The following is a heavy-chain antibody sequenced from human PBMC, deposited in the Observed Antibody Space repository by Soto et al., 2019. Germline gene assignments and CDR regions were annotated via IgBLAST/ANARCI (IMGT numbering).Heavy chain of an antibody. D-gene: IGHD3-3*01. CDR2: IWYDGSNK. J-gene: IGHJ4*02. CDR1: GFTFSSYG. Sequence: GGSLRLSCAASGFTFSSYGMHWVRQAPGKGLEWVAVIWYDGSNKYYADSVKGRFTISRDNSKNTLYLQMNSLRAEDTAVYYCARASVDFWSGSQPLENDYWGQGTLVTVSS. CDR3: ARASVDFWSGSQPLENDY. V-gene: IGHV3-33*01.